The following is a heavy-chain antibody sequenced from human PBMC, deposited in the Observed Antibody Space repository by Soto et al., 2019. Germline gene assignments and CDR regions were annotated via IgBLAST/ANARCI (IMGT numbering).Heavy chain of an antibody. CDR1: GYTFTTYG. D-gene: IGHD6-13*01. V-gene: IGHV1-18*01. J-gene: IGHJ4*02. CDR2: ISAYSGST. CDR3: ARDFTKSSSWPYYFDY. Sequence: QVQLVQSGPEVKKPGASVKVSCKASGYTFTTYGISWVRQAPGQGLEWMGWISAYSGSTKFAQKLQGRVTMTTDTSTTTAYMELRSLTSDDTAVYYCARDFTKSSSWPYYFDYWGQGTLVTVSS.